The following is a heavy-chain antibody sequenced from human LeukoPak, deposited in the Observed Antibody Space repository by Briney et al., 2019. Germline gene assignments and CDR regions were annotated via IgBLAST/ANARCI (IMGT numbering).Heavy chain of an antibody. CDR3: ARVEGSTITNYFDY. CDR1: GFTVSSNY. Sequence: GGSLRLSCAASGFTVSSNYMSWVRQAPGKGLEWVSVIYSGGSTYYADSVKGRFTISRDNSKNTLYLQMNSLRAEDTAVYYCARVEGSTITNYFDYWGQGTLVTVSS. D-gene: IGHD1-14*01. CDR2: IYSGGST. V-gene: IGHV3-66*01. J-gene: IGHJ4*02.